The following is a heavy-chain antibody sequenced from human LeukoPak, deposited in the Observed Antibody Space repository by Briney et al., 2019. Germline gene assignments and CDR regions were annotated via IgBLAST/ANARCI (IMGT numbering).Heavy chain of an antibody. V-gene: IGHV4-59*01. D-gene: IGHD5-24*01. CDR3: AGRLWRRDGYNLSAFDI. J-gene: IGHJ3*02. CDR1: GGSISSYY. CDR2: IYYSGST. Sequence: SETLSLTCTVTGGSISSYYWNWIRQPPGKGLEWIGYIYYSGSTNYNPSLKSRVTISVDTSKNQFSLKLSSVTAADTAVYYCAGRLWRRDGYNLSAFDIWGQGTMVTVSS.